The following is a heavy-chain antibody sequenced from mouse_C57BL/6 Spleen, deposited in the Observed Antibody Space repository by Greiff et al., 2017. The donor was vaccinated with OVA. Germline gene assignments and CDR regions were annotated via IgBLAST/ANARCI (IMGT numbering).Heavy chain of an antibody. CDR1: GYAFSSSW. CDR3: ARDSGDAMYY. Sequence: QVQLQQSGPELVKPGASVKISCKASGYAFSSSWMNWVKQRPGKGLEWIGRIYPGDGDTNYNGKFKGKATLTADKSSSTAYMQLSSLTSEDSAVYFCARDSGDAMYYWGQGTSVTVSS. D-gene: IGHD3-2*02. V-gene: IGHV1-82*01. CDR2: IYPGDGDT. J-gene: IGHJ4*01.